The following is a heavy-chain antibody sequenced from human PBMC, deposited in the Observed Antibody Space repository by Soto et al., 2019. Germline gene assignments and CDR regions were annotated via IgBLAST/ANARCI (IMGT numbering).Heavy chain of an antibody. CDR3: ANLLRTTGLGAFDY. V-gene: IGHV3-30*18. D-gene: IGHD3-16*01. CDR2: ISYDGRNK. J-gene: IGHJ4*02. CDR1: GFTFSTYG. Sequence: QVLLVESGGGVVQPGRSLRLSCAASGFTFSTYGMHWVRQAPGKGLEWVANISYDGRNKFYADSVKGRFTISRDNSKNTLYLEVNSMRAEDTAVYYCANLLRTTGLGAFDYWGQGTLVSVSS.